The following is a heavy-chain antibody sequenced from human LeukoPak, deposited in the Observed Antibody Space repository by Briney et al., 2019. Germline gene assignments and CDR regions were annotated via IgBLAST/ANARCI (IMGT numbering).Heavy chain of an antibody. CDR2: ISAYNGNT. J-gene: IGHJ6*02. CDR3: ARDLYYDFWSGYYSWGDYYYGMDV. Sequence: ASVKVSCKASGYTFTSYGISWVRQAPGQGLEWMGWISAYNGNTNYAQKLQGRVTMTTDTSTSTAYMELRSLRSDDTAVYYCARDLYYDFWSGYYSWGDYYYGMDVWGQGTTVTVSS. V-gene: IGHV1-18*01. D-gene: IGHD3-3*01. CDR1: GYTFTSYG.